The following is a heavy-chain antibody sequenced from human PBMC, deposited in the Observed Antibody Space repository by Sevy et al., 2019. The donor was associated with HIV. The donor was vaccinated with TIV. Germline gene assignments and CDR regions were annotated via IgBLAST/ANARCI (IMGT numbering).Heavy chain of an antibody. D-gene: IGHD3-16*01. CDR1: GGTLSNYA. Sequence: ASVKVSCKASGGTLSNYAISWVRQAPGQGLEWMGGIIPIFGAASYAQEFQGRVTITADESTSTVYMELSSLRSEDTAVYYCARGGGMRSYYYYYMDVWGKGTTVTVSS. CDR2: IIPIFGAA. V-gene: IGHV1-69*13. J-gene: IGHJ6*03. CDR3: ARGGGMRSYYYYYMDV.